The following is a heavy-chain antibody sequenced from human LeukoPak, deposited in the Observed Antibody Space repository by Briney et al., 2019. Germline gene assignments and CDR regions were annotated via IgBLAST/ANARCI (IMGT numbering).Heavy chain of an antibody. D-gene: IGHD3-10*01. CDR1: GGSVSSGSYY. CDR2: IYHSGTT. CDR3: ARKENVYYYFDY. Sequence: SETLSLTCTVSGGSVSSGSYYWSWIRQPPGKGLEWIGYIYHSGTTYYNPSLQSRVTMSVDTSKNQFSLKLSSVTAVDTAVYYCARKENVYYYFDYWGQGTLVTVSS. V-gene: IGHV4-61*01. J-gene: IGHJ4*02.